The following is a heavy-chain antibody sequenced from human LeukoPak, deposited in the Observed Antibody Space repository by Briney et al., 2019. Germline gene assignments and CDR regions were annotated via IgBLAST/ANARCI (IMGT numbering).Heavy chain of an antibody. CDR1: GGSFSGYY. D-gene: IGHD4-17*01. CDR2: INHSGST. V-gene: IGHV4-34*01. Sequence: PSETLSLTCAVYGGSFSGYYWSWIRQPPGKGLEWIGEINHSGSTNYNPSLKSRVTISVDTSKNQFFLMLSSVTAADTAVYYCARAAVTRRDAVDIWGRGTVVTVSS. J-gene: IGHJ3*02. CDR3: ARAAVTRRDAVDI.